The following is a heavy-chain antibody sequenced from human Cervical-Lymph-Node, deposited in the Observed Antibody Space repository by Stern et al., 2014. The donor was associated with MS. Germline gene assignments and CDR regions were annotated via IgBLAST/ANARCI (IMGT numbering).Heavy chain of an antibody. CDR2: IKPLFGTA. CDR3: ARHQAGIAAN. J-gene: IGHJ4*02. Sequence: QVQLVQSGAEVKRPESSVKVSCKASGGSLSTLDISWVRQAPGQGLEWVGEIKPLFGTANYAQKFKGRVTIIADESTSTVYMELSSLKSEDTAIYFCARHQAGIAANWGQGTLVTVTS. CDR1: GGSLSTLD. D-gene: IGHD6-13*01. V-gene: IGHV1-69*01.